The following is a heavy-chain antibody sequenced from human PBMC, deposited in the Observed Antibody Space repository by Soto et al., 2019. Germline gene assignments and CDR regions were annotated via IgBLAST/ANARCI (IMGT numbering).Heavy chain of an antibody. CDR2: IYYSGST. CDR3: ARQGVGGAFDI. J-gene: IGHJ3*02. V-gene: IGHV4-39*01. CDR1: GGSISSSSYY. Sequence: SETLSLTCTVSGGSISSSSYYWGWIRQPPGKGLEWIGSIYYSGSTYYNPSLKSRVTISVDTSKNQFSLKLSSVTAADTAVYYCARQGVGGAFDIWGQGTMVTVSS. D-gene: IGHD3-10*01.